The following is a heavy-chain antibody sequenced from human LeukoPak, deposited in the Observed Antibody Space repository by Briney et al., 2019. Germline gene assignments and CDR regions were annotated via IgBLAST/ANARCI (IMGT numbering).Heavy chain of an antibody. CDR1: GGSISSSNW. V-gene: IGHV4-4*02. CDR2: IYHSGST. Sequence: SETLSLTCAVSGGSISSSNWWSWVRPPPGKELEWIGEIYHSGSTNYNPSLKSRVTISVDNSKNQFSLRLSSVTAADTATYYCARVPSKWDNWFDPWGQGTLVTVSS. D-gene: IGHD1-26*01. CDR3: ARVPSKWDNWFDP. J-gene: IGHJ5*02.